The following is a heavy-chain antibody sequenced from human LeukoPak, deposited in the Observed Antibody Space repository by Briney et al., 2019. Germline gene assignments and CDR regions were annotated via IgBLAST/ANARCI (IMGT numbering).Heavy chain of an antibody. J-gene: IGHJ4*03. CDR2: IDHRGSS. Sequence: KPSETLSFTCAVHGESFSAYFWSWIRQVPGKGLEWIGEIDHRGSSNYNPPLKSRATISVDTSKNHFSLSLTSVTAADTAVYYCATRSSTLAAARCFDDWGQGAVVTVSS. CDR3: ATRSSTLAAARCFDD. D-gene: IGHD6-6*01. CDR1: GESFSAYF. V-gene: IGHV4-34*01.